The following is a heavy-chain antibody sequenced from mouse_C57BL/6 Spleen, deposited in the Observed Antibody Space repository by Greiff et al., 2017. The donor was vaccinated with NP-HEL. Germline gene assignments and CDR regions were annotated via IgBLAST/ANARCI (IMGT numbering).Heavy chain of an antibody. J-gene: IGHJ4*01. V-gene: IGHV5-4*03. CDR3: ARGLLLYAMDY. Sequence: VKLVESGGGLVKPGGSLKLSCAASGFTFSSYAMSWVRQTPEKRLEWVATISDGGSYTYYPDNVKGRFTISRDNAKNNLYLQMSHLKSEDTAMYYCARGLLLYAMDYWGQGTSVTVSS. CDR1: GFTFSSYA. D-gene: IGHD2-3*01. CDR2: ISDGGSYT.